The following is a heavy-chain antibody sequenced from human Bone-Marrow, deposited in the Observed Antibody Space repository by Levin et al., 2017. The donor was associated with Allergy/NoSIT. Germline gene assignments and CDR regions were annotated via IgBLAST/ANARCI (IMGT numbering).Heavy chain of an antibody. J-gene: IGHJ3*02. Sequence: SETLSLTCTVSGDSISSGDYYWSWIRQTPGRGLEWIGYIYYSGSTYYNPSLKSRLTISIHTSKNQFSLQLSSVTAADTAVYYCARFAPAFGGRIVIHLDAFDIWGQGTMVTVSS. CDR2: IYYSGST. V-gene: IGHV4-30-4*01. D-gene: IGHD3-16*02. CDR1: GDSISSGDYY. CDR3: ARFAPAFGGRIVIHLDAFDI.